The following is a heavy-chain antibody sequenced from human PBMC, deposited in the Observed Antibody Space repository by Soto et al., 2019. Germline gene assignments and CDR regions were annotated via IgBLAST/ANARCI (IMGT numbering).Heavy chain of an antibody. CDR2: IYPGNSDT. Sequence: GESLKISWKGSGYSFTSYWIGWVRQMPGKGLEWMGIIYPGNSDTRYSPSFQGQVTISADTSISTAYLEWSSLKASDTAIYYCARHVYYDVLKKNYWGQGTLVTVSS. D-gene: IGHD3-9*01. J-gene: IGHJ4*02. CDR3: ARHVYYDVLKKNY. CDR1: GYSFTSYW. V-gene: IGHV5-51*01.